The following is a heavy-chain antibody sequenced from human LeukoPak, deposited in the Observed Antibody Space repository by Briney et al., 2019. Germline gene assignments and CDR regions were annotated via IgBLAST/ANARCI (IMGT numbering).Heavy chain of an antibody. CDR2: IYHSGSP. CDR1: GGSISSGGYS. J-gene: IGHJ4*02. V-gene: IGHV4-30-2*01. CDR3: AREWAVGNYFDY. Sequence: PSETLSLTCAVSGGSISSGGYSWSWIRQPPGKGLEWIGYIYHSGSPYYNPSLKSRVTIYVDRSKNQFSLHLSCVTAADTAVYDCAREWAVGNYFDYWGQGTLVTVSS. D-gene: IGHD2-15*01.